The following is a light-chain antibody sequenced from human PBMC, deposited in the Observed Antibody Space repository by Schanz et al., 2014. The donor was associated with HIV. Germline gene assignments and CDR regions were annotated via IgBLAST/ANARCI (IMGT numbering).Light chain of an antibody. CDR2: GAS. V-gene: IGKV3-20*01. CDR3: QQYGNSPFT. Sequence: IVLTQSPGTLSLSPGERGTLSCRASQTVSNNLAWYKQKPGQAPRLLIYGASTRATGIPARFSGSGSGTDFTLTISRLEPEDFAVYYCQQYGNSPFTFGPGTKVDIK. J-gene: IGKJ3*01. CDR1: QTVSNN.